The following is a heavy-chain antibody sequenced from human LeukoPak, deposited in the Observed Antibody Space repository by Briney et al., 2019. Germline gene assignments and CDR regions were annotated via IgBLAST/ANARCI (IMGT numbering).Heavy chain of an antibody. CDR2: IYYSGTT. D-gene: IGHD1-26*01. Sequence: KTSETLSPTCTVSGGSISSSRYDWGWIRQPPGKGLEWIGSIYYSGTTYYNPSLKSPLTISVDTSKNQFSLRLSSVTAADTAVYYCARHGRGATDAFDVWGQGTMVTVSS. J-gene: IGHJ3*01. CDR1: GGSISSSRYD. CDR3: ARHGRGATDAFDV. V-gene: IGHV4-39*01.